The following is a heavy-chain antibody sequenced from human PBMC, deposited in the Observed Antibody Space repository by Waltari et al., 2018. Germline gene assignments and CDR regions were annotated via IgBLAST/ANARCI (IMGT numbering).Heavy chain of an antibody. CDR3: ARAYCTNGVCYPLFDY. D-gene: IGHD2-8*01. Sequence: QVQLVQSGAEVKKPGASVKVSCKASGYTFTSYAMHWVRQAPGQRLEWMGWINAGNGNTKYSQEFQGRVTITRDTSASTAYMELSSLRSEDMAVYYCARAYCTNGVCYPLFDYWGQGTLVTVSS. CDR2: INAGNGNT. J-gene: IGHJ4*02. CDR1: GYTFTSYA. V-gene: IGHV1-3*03.